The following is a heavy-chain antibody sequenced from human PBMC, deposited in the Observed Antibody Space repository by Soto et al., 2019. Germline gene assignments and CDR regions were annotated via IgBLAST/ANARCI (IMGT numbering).Heavy chain of an antibody. D-gene: IGHD6-19*01. V-gene: IGHV4-4*02. Sequence: SETLSLTCAVSGGSISSSNWWSWVRQPPGKGLEWIGEIYHSGSTNYNPSLKSRVTISVDKSKNQFSLKLSSVTAADTAVYYCARTPGIAVAGRFDDWGQGTLVTVSS. CDR3: ARTPGIAVAGRFDD. J-gene: IGHJ4*02. CDR1: GGSISSSNW. CDR2: IYHSGST.